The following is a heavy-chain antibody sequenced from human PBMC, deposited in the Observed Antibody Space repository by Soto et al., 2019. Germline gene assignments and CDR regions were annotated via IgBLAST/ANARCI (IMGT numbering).Heavy chain of an antibody. D-gene: IGHD1-1*01. V-gene: IGHV3-11*06. CDR1: VFTFSDYY. J-gene: IGHJ4*02. Sequence: PWWSLRLSCSASVFTFSDYYMSWFRQAPGRGLEWISYSSNSGTFARYATSVKGRFSISRDNANNSLYLEMNSLRVEDTAVYYCARSGDNFNVLDYWGQGTPVTVSS. CDR2: SSNSGTFA. CDR3: ARSGDNFNVLDY.